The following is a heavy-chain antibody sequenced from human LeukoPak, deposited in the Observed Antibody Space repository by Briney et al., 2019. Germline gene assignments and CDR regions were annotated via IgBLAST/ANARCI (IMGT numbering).Heavy chain of an antibody. J-gene: IGHJ3*02. V-gene: IGHV1-69*06. CDR3: AGRLRYFDQGAFDI. D-gene: IGHD3-9*01. Sequence: ASVKVSCKASGGTFSSYAISWVRQAPGQGLEWMGGIIPIFGTANYAQKFQGRVTITADKSTSTAHMELSSLRSEDTAVYYCAGRLRYFDQGAFDIWGQGTMVTVSS. CDR1: GGTFSSYA. CDR2: IIPIFGTA.